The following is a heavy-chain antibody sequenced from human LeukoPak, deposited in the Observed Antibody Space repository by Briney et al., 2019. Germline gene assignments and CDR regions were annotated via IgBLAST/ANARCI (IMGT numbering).Heavy chain of an antibody. J-gene: IGHJ3*02. CDR3: AREVRSGDAFDI. D-gene: IGHD2-15*01. Sequence: SGGSLRLSCAASGFTFSDHYMSWIRQAPGKGLEWVSYISSSGSTIYYADSVKGRFTISRDNAKNSLYLQMNSLRAEDTAVYYCAREVRSGDAFDIWGQGTMVTVSS. CDR2: ISSSGSTI. V-gene: IGHV3-11*01. CDR1: GFTFSDHY.